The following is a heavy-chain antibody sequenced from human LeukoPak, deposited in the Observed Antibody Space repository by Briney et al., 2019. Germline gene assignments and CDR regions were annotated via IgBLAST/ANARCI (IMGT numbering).Heavy chain of an antibody. Sequence: GGSLRLSCAASGFTFSSYWMSWVRQAPGKGLEWVANIKQDGSEKNYVDSVKGRFTISRDNTKNSLDLQMNSLRGEDTAVYYCARAGGYASSWAYWGQGTLVTVSS. CDR2: IKQDGSEK. D-gene: IGHD5-12*01. V-gene: IGHV3-7*01. CDR3: ARAGGYASSWAY. CDR1: GFTFSSYW. J-gene: IGHJ4*02.